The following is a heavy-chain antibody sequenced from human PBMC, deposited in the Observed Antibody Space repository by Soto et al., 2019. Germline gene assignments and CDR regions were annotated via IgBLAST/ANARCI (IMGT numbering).Heavy chain of an antibody. D-gene: IGHD2-15*01. CDR3: AKNSWYSADI. J-gene: IGHJ3*02. Sequence: QMRLQESGPGLVKPSGTLSLACAVSGASVSSDNWWSWVRQPPGKGLEWIGEIFHSETTNYNPSLKSRATISVDKSKNQFSLTLTSVTAADTAVYYCAKNSWYSADIWGQGTMVTVSS. CDR2: IFHSETT. V-gene: IGHV4-4*02. CDR1: GASVSSDNW.